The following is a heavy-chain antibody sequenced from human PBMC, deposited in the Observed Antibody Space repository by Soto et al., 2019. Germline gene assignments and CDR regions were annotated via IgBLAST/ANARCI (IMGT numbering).Heavy chain of an antibody. CDR2: IYYSGNT. Sequence: PSETLSLTCTVSGGSIRGGGYYWSWVRQNPRRGLEWIGNIYYSGNTYYNPSLKSRLTISVDTSKNRFSLNLSSVTAADTAVYYCARDRLMATAGTARHYFGLDVWGQGTTVTVSS. V-gene: IGHV4-31*03. CDR1: GGSIRGGGYY. CDR3: ARDRLMATAGTARHYFGLDV. J-gene: IGHJ6*02. D-gene: IGHD5-18*01.